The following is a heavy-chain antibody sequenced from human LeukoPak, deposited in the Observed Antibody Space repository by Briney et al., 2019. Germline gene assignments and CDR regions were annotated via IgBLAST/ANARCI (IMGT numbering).Heavy chain of an antibody. J-gene: IGHJ4*02. CDR1: GFTVSSNY. Sequence: GGSLRLSCAASGFTVSSNYMSWVRQAPEKGLEWVGRTKIKTDDGTPDHADPVKGRFTISRDDSKNTVYLEMKSLETEDTAVYYCVSGGGTADYWGQGTLVSVSS. CDR3: VSGGGTADY. D-gene: IGHD1-1*01. CDR2: TKIKTDDGTP. V-gene: IGHV3-15*01.